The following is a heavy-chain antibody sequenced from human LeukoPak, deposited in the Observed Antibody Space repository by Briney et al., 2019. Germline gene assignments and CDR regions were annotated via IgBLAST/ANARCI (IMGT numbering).Heavy chain of an antibody. J-gene: IGHJ4*02. CDR2: ISAYNGNT. D-gene: IGHD3-22*01. V-gene: IGHV1-18*01. CDR3: ARDPYDSSGYYFLGSVR. Sequence: AASVKVSCKASGYTFTSYGISWVRQAPGQGLEWMGWISAYNGNTNYAQKLQGRVTMTTDTSTSTAYMELRSLRSDDTAVYYCARDPYDSSGYYFLGSVRWGQGTLVTVSS. CDR1: GYTFTSYG.